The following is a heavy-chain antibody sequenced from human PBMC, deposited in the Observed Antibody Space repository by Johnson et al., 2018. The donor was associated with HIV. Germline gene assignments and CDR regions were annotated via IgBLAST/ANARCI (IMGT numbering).Heavy chain of an antibody. Sequence: VQLVESGGGLVKPGGSLRLSCAASGFTFSDYYMSWIRQAPGKGLEWVGRIKSKTAGGTIDYAAAVKGRFTISRDDSKNTLYLQMNSLKTEDTAVYYCTTGPMGAFDIWGQGTMVIVSS. CDR2: IKSKTAGGTI. J-gene: IGHJ3*02. CDR3: TTGPMGAFDI. V-gene: IGHV3-15*01. CDR1: GFTFSDYY. D-gene: IGHD3-16*01.